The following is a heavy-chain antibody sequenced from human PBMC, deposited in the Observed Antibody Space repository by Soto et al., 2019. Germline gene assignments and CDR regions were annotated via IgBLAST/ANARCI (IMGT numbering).Heavy chain of an antibody. CDR3: ARTFEREYSGYDPDAFDI. J-gene: IGHJ3*02. D-gene: IGHD5-12*01. CDR1: GFTFSSYS. CDR2: ISSSSSYI. Sequence: PGGSLRLSCAASGFTFSSYSMNWVRQAPGKGLEWGSSISSSSSYIYYADSVKGRFTISRDTAKNSLYLQMNSLRAEDTAVYYCARTFEREYSGYDPDAFDIWGQGTMVTVSS. V-gene: IGHV3-21*01.